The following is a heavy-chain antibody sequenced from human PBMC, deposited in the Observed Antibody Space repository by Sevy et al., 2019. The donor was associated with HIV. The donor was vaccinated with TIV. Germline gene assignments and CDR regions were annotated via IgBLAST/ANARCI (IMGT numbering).Heavy chain of an antibody. CDR2: IGTAGDT. J-gene: IGHJ3*01. D-gene: IGHD3-10*01. Sequence: GGSRRLSCAASGFNLRTYDMHWVRQAPGKGLEWVSAIGTAGDTSYPASVKGRFTISRENARNSLHLQMNNLGVGDTAMYFCARGGSEAFDFWGRGAMVTVSS. V-gene: IGHV3-13*01. CDR1: GFNLRTYD. CDR3: ARGGSEAFDF.